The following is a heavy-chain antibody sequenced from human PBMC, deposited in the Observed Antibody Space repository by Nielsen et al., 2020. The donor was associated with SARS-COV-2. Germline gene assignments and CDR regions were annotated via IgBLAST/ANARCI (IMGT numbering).Heavy chain of an antibody. CDR3: AKMSPPGIAVGTAEYFQH. V-gene: IGHV3-33*06. Sequence: WIRQPPGKGLEWVAVIWYDGSNKYYADSVKGRFTISRDNSKNTLYLQMNSLRAEDTAVYYCAKMSPPGIAVGTAEYFQHWGQGTLVTVSS. J-gene: IGHJ1*01. CDR2: IWYDGSNK. D-gene: IGHD6-19*01.